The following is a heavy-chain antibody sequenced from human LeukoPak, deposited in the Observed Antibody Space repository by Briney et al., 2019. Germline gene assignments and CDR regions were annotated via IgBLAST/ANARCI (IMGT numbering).Heavy chain of an antibody. CDR3: ARDLDYGGSSIWYFDR. D-gene: IGHD4-23*01. CDR2: IYYSGNT. CDR1: GRSINSSTYY. V-gene: IGHV4-39*07. Sequence: SDTLSLTCTVSGRSINSSTYYWRWICQPPGKVLEWIESIYYSGNTYSNPARGSRVTISVDSSKNQFSLKLSSVTAADTAVYYCARDLDYGGSSIWYFDRWGRGTLVTVS. J-gene: IGHJ2*01.